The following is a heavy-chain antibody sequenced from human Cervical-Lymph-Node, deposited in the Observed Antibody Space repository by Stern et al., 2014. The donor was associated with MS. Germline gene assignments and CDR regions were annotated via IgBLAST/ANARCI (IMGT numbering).Heavy chain of an antibody. Sequence: VQLVESGAEVKKPGSSVKVSCKASRGTFSSYGIRWVRQAPRQGLEWMGGIIPMFGTNYAQKFKGRVTITAGETTSTDYNDLSSLRSEDTTVYYCARTQYCSGGSCYSAGSLHFDPWGQGTLVTVSS. V-gene: IGHV1-69*01. CDR2: IIPMFGT. D-gene: IGHD2-15*01. J-gene: IGHJ5*02. CDR3: ARTQYCSGGSCYSAGSLHFDP. CDR1: RGTFSSYG.